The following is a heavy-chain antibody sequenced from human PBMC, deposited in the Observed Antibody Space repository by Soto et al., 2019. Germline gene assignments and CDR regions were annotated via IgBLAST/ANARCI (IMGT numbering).Heavy chain of an antibody. Sequence: QVQLQESGPGLVKPSQTLSLTCTVSGGSSSSRDYYWSWILQPPGESLEWIGYIYYTWRTYFSPSLKSRVTRSTDTSKSQFSLRLSFVTDADTAVYYCVREVDSYGYRDFYSWGQGTRVTVSS. CDR3: VREVDSYGYRDFYS. CDR2: IYYTWRT. J-gene: IGHJ4*02. V-gene: IGHV4-30-4*01. CDR1: GGSSSSRDYY. D-gene: IGHD5-18*01.